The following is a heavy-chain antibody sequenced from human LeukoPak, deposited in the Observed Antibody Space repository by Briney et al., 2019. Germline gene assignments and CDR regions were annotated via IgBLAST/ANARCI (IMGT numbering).Heavy chain of an antibody. Sequence: ASVKVSCKASGYTFTSYYMHWVRQAPGQGLEWMGIINPSGGSTSYAQKFQGRVTMTRDTSTSTVYMELGSLRSEDTAVYYCARGAHIVVVPTPYYFDYWGQGTLVTVSS. V-gene: IGHV1-46*03. CDR1: GYTFTSYY. J-gene: IGHJ4*02. D-gene: IGHD2-21*01. CDR2: INPSGGST. CDR3: ARGAHIVVVPTPYYFDY.